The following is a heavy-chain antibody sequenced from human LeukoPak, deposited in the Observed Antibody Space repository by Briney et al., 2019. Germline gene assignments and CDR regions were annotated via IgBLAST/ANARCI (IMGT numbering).Heavy chain of an antibody. D-gene: IGHD5-18*01. V-gene: IGHV4-59*01. CDR3: ARVGYSYDFDY. Sequence: SETLSLTCTVSGGSISSYYWSRIRQPPGKGLEWIGYIYYSGSTNYNPSLKSRVTISVDTSKNQFSLKLSSVTAADTAVYYCARVGYSYDFDYWGQGTLVTVSS. CDR1: GGSISSYY. CDR2: IYYSGST. J-gene: IGHJ4*02.